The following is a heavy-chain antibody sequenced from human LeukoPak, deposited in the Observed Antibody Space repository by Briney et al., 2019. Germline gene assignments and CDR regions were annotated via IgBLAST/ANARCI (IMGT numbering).Heavy chain of an antibody. J-gene: IGHJ4*02. Sequence: SETLSLTCTVSGASISSGDYYWSWIRQHPGKCLEWIGYIYYSGSTYYSPSLKSRLTISVDTSKNQFSLKLSSVTAADTAVYYCARHHYGSGNYPEYWGQGTLVTVSS. D-gene: IGHD3-10*01. CDR1: GASISSGDYY. CDR2: IYYSGST. CDR3: ARHHYGSGNYPEY. V-gene: IGHV4-31*03.